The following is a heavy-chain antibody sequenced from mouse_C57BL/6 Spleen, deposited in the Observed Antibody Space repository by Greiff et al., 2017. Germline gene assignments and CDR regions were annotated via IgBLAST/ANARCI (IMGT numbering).Heavy chain of an antibody. CDR1: GYTFTSYW. V-gene: IGHV1-55*01. CDR3: ARSDYDEYYYAMDY. D-gene: IGHD2-4*01. J-gene: IGHJ4*01. CDR2: IYPGSGST. Sequence: QVQLQQPGAELVKPGASVKMSCKASGYTFTSYWLTWVKQRPGQGLEWIGDIYPGSGSTNYNAKFKSNATLTVDTSSSPAYMQLSSLTSEDSAVYYCARSDYDEYYYAMDYWGQGTSVTVSS.